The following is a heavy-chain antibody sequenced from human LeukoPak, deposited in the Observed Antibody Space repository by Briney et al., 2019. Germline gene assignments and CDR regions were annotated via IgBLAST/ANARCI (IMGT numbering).Heavy chain of an antibody. CDR2: ISGSGGST. V-gene: IGHV3-23*01. D-gene: IGHD3-3*01. Sequence: PGGSLRLSCAASGFTFDDYGMSWVRQAPGKGLEWVSAISGSGGSTYYADSVKGRFTISRDNSKNTLYLQMNSLRAEDTAVYYCAKSPRITIFGVHYYYYYGMDVWGQGTTVTVSS. CDR3: AKSPRITIFGVHYYYYYGMDV. J-gene: IGHJ6*02. CDR1: GFTFDDYG.